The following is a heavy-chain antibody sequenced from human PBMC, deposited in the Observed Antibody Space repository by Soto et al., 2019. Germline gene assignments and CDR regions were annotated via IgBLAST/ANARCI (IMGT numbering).Heavy chain of an antibody. J-gene: IGHJ4*02. Sequence: PGGSLRLSCAASGFSFSSYGMHWVRQAPGKGLEWVAVISYDGSNKYYADSVKGRFTISRDNSKNTLYLQMNSLRAEDTAVYYCAKFGRGIAARPPSYFDYWGQGTQVTVSS. CDR2: ISYDGSNK. CDR1: GFSFSSYG. D-gene: IGHD6-6*01. V-gene: IGHV3-30*18. CDR3: AKFGRGIAARPPSYFDY.